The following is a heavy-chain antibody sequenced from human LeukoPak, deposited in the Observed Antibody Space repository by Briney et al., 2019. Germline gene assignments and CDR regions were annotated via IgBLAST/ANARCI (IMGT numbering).Heavy chain of an antibody. J-gene: IGHJ4*02. CDR3: AKLFGRDGYNYFDY. D-gene: IGHD5-24*01. Sequence: GGSLRLSCAASGFTFSSYSMNWVRQAPGKGLEWVSAISGSGGSTYYADSVKGRFTISRDNSKNTLYLQMNSLRAEDTAVYYCAKLFGRDGYNYFDYWGQGTLVTVSS. V-gene: IGHV3-23*01. CDR2: ISGSGGST. CDR1: GFTFSSYS.